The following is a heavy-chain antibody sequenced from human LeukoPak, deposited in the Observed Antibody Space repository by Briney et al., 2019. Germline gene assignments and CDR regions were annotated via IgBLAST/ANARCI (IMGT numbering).Heavy chain of an antibody. V-gene: IGHV4-38-2*02. CDR1: GYSISSGYY. J-gene: IGHJ4*02. Sequence: PSETLSLTCAVSGYSISSGYYWGWIRQPPGKGLEWIGSIYHSGSTYYNPSLKSRVTISVDTSKNQFALKLSSVTAADTAVYYCARDRWYSSSYSGSWYFDYWGQGTLVTDSS. CDR3: ARDRWYSSSYSGSWYFDY. CDR2: IYHSGST. D-gene: IGHD6-13*01.